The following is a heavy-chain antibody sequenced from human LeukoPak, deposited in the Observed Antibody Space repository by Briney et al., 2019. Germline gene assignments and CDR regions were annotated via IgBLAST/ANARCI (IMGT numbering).Heavy chain of an antibody. V-gene: IGHV4-59*01. D-gene: IGHD6-13*01. CDR3: ARSIAAAGHNFDS. CDR1: GASISSYY. Sequence: PSETLSLTCTVSGASISSYYWSWIRQPPGKGLEWIGYISYSGNTNYKPSLRGRVTISLDTSKNQFSLKLSSVTAADTAVYYCARSIAAAGHNFDSWGQGTLVTVSS. J-gene: IGHJ4*02. CDR2: ISYSGNT.